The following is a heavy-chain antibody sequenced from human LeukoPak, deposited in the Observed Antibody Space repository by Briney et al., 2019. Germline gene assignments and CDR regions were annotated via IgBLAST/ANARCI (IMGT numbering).Heavy chain of an antibody. D-gene: IGHD5-24*01. CDR2: IYTSGST. V-gene: IGHV4-61*02. CDR1: GGSISSGSYY. J-gene: IGHJ4*02. Sequence: SETLSLTCTVSGGSISSGSYYWSWIRQPAGKGLEWIGRIYTSGSTNYNPSLKSRVTISVDTSKNQFSLKLSSVTAADTAVYYCASEMATNYWGQGTLVTVSS. CDR3: ASEMATNY.